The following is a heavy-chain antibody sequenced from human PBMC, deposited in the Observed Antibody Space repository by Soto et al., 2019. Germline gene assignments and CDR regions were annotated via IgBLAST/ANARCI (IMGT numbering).Heavy chain of an antibody. CDR2: IYYSGST. V-gene: IGHV4-39*01. J-gene: IGHJ5*02. CDR3: ARHPSDFWFDP. D-gene: IGHD2-21*02. CDR1: GGSISSSSYF. Sequence: QLQLQESGPGLVKPSETLSLTCSVSGGSISSSSYFWGWIRQPPGKGLEWIGSIYYSGSTYCNPSPKSRVTVSVDTSKNQCSLKLSSVTAADTAVYYCARHPSDFWFDPWGQGTLVTVSS.